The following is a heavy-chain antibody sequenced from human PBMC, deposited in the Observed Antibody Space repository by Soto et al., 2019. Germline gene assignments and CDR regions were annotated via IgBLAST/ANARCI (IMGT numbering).Heavy chain of an antibody. Sequence: QLQLQESGPGLVRPSETLSRTCTFSNGSISSGIYYWAWIRQPPGKRLEWIGSIYYSGATYYNPSLKSRGTLYVDTYNPHFSLNLNAVTAADTAVYYGARHYTPSWYRTNWFDPWGQGSQLTVSS. CDR2: IYYSGAT. CDR3: ARHYTPSWYRTNWFDP. D-gene: IGHD6-13*01. J-gene: IGHJ5*02. V-gene: IGHV4-39*01. CDR1: NGSISSGIYY.